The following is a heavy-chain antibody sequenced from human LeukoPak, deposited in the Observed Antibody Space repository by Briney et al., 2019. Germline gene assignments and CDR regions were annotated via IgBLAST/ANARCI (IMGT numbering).Heavy chain of an antibody. D-gene: IGHD3-22*01. J-gene: IGHJ4*02. CDR2: ISSSSSYI. CDR1: GFTFSSYS. CDR3: ASPYDSSGYYYSN. V-gene: IGHV3-21*01. Sequence: GGSLRLSCAASGFTFSSYSMNWVRQAPGKGLEWVSSISSSSSYIYYADSVKGRFTISRDNAKNSLYLQTNSLRAEDTAVYYCASPYDSSGYYYSNWGQGTLVTVSS.